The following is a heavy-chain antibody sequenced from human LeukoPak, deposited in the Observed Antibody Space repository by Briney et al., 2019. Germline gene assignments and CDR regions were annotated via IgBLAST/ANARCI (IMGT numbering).Heavy chain of an antibody. CDR2: IHYSGST. Sequence: ETLSLTCSISDGSISSYYWNWIRQSPGKGLEWIGHIHYSGSTHYNPSLQSRVSISIDTSKNHFSLKLRSVTAVDTAVYYCARWGHFDTSGYFVVDYWGQGTLVTVSS. CDR3: ARWGHFDTSGYFVVDY. J-gene: IGHJ4*02. V-gene: IGHV4-59*01. D-gene: IGHD3-22*01. CDR1: DGSISSYY.